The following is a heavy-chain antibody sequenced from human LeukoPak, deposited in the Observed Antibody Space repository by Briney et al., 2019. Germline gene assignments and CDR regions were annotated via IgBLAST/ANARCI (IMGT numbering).Heavy chain of an antibody. CDR3: ARVPYSSVKGFIDY. CDR1: GYTFTGYY. J-gene: IGHJ4*02. V-gene: IGHV1-2*02. Sequence: GASVKVSCNASGYTFTGYYMHWVRQAPGQGLEWMGWINPNSGGTNYAQKFQGRVTMTRDTSISTAYMELSRLRSDDTAVYYCARVPYSSVKGFIDYWGQGTLVTVSS. CDR2: INPNSGGT. D-gene: IGHD6-19*01.